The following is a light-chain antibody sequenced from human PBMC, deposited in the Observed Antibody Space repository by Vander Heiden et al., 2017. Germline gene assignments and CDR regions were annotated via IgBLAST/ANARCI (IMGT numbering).Light chain of an antibody. CDR3: QQSYNSPYT. CDR2: GAS. CDR1: QSISNY. J-gene: IGKJ2*01. V-gene: IGKV1-39*01. Sequence: DIQMTQSPSSLSASVGDRVTITCRASQSISNYLNWYQHKPGKAPHLLIYGASSLQSGVPSTFSGSGSGTDFTLTITSLQPEDFATYSCQQSYNSPYTFGQGTKLEIK.